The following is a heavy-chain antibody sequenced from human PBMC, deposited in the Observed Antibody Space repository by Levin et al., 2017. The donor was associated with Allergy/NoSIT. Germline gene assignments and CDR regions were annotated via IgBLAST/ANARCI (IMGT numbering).Heavy chain of an antibody. CDR3: ARHCTGNTCYYYYYYGLEV. CDR2: VFYNGST. J-gene: IGHJ6*02. V-gene: IGHV4-39*01. Sequence: PSETLSLTCTFSGGSISTSTFYWAWIRQPPGKGLEWIGSVFYNGSTWYNPSLKSRVTISVDTSKNQFSLKLHSMTAADTAVSFCARHCTGNTCYYYYYYGLEVWGPGTTVTVSS. D-gene: IGHD2-8*02. CDR1: GGSISTSTFY.